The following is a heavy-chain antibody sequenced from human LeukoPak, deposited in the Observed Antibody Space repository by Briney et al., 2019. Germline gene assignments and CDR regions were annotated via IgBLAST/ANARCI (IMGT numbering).Heavy chain of an antibody. D-gene: IGHD6-6*01. Sequence: GGSLRFSGAASGFTFSSYAMTWVRQAPGKVLEWVSAIIGSGGSTNYADSVKGRFTISRDNSKNTLYLQMNSLRAEDTAVYYRAKDAEYSSPGGAFDIWGQGTMVTVSS. V-gene: IGHV3-23*01. CDR3: AKDAEYSSPGGAFDI. CDR1: GFTFSSYA. J-gene: IGHJ3*02. CDR2: IIGSGGST.